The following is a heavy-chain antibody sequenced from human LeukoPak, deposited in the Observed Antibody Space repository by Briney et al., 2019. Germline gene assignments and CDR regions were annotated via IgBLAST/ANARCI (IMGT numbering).Heavy chain of an antibody. Sequence: ASVKVSCKASGYTFTGCYMHWVRQAPGQGLEWMGWINPNSGGTNYAQKFQGRVTMTRDTSTSTVYMELSSLRSEDTAVYYCARVGYAGSYYDTDYWGQGTLVTVSS. CDR3: ARVGYAGSYYDTDY. CDR1: GYTFTGCY. CDR2: INPNSGGT. V-gene: IGHV1-2*02. J-gene: IGHJ4*02. D-gene: IGHD3-10*01.